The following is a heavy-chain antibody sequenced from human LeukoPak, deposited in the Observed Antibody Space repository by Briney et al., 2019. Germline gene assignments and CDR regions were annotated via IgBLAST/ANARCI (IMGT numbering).Heavy chain of an antibody. D-gene: IGHD2-2*01. CDR1: GGSFSGYY. Sequence: SETLSLTCAVYGGSFSGYYWSWIRQPPGKGLEWIGEINHSGSTNYNPSLKSRVTISVDTSKNQFSLKLSPVTAADTAVYYCAKSRRGYCSSTSCYGNAFDIWGQGTMVTVSS. V-gene: IGHV4-34*01. J-gene: IGHJ3*02. CDR3: AKSRRGYCSSTSCYGNAFDI. CDR2: INHSGST.